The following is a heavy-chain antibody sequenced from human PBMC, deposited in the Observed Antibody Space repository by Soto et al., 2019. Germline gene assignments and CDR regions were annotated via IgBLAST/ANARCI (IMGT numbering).Heavy chain of an antibody. CDR3: ARTTLSTVVTPRHFDY. D-gene: IGHD4-17*01. CDR1: GYTFTSYD. CDR2: MNPNSGDT. J-gene: IGHJ4*02. Sequence: QVQLVQSGAEVKKPGASVKVSCKASGYTFTSYDINWVRQATGQGLERMGWMNPNSGDTGYAQKFQGRVTMTMNTPISTAYMELSSLRSEDTAVYYCARTTLSTVVTPRHFDYWGQGTLVTVSS. V-gene: IGHV1-8*01.